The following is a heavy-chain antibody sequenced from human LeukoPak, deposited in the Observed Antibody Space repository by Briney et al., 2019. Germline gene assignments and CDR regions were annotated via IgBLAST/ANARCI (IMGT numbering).Heavy chain of an antibody. CDR2: ISAYNGNT. J-gene: IGHJ4*02. CDR3: ARSSLAVAGSVFDY. CDR1: GYTFTSYG. V-gene: IGHV1-18*01. D-gene: IGHD6-19*01. Sequence: ASVKVSCKASGYTFTSYGISWVRQAPGQGLEWMGWISAYNGNTHYAQKLQGRVTMTTDTSTSTAYMELRSLRSDDTAVYYCARSSLAVAGSVFDYWGQGTLVTVSS.